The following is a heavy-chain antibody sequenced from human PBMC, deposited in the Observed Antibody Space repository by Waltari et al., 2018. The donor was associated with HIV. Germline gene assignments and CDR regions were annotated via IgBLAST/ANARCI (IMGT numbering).Heavy chain of an antibody. D-gene: IGHD4-17*01. Sequence: EVQLVESVGGLAQPGGCLGLSGAASGFPLRSYSMNWVRQAPGKGLEWISYISSSSTTIYYADSVKGRFTVSRDNAKNSLYLQMSSLRAEDTAVYYCARDITLTPGPDYWGQGTLVTVSS. V-gene: IGHV3-48*01. CDR1: GFPLRSYS. CDR2: ISSSSTTI. J-gene: IGHJ4*02. CDR3: ARDITLTPGPDY.